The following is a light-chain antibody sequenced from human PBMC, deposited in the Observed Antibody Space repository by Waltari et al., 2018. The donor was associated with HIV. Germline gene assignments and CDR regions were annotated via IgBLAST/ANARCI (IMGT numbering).Light chain of an antibody. V-gene: IGKV1-5*03. Sequence: DIRLTQSPSTPSASAGARLVITCRAGQTVGAFLAWNQQKPGKPPKLLIFQASILEGGVPSRFSGSVSGSDCTRTINGLQSDDFATYYCHQYASFSGTFGQGTKVELK. J-gene: IGKJ1*01. CDR2: QAS. CDR1: QTVGAF. CDR3: HQYASFSGT.